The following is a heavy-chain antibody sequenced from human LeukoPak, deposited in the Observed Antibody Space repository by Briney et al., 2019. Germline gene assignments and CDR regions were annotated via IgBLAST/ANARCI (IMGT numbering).Heavy chain of an antibody. CDR3: ARGLKQWLVDY. Sequence: ASLKVSCKASGYAFTSYDINWVRQATGQGLEWMGWMNPNSGNTGYAQKFQGRVTMTRSTSISTAYMELSSLRSEDTAVYYCARGLKQWLVDYWGQGTLVTVSS. CDR2: MNPNSGNT. J-gene: IGHJ4*02. V-gene: IGHV1-8*01. D-gene: IGHD6-19*01. CDR1: GYAFTSYD.